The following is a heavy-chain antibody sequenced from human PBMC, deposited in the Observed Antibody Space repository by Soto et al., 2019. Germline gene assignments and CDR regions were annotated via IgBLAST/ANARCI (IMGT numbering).Heavy chain of an antibody. V-gene: IGHV3-9*01. D-gene: IGHD4-17*01. CDR2: ITWNSGSI. J-gene: IGHJ2*01. CDR1: GFTFDDYA. CDR3: AKELYADYRLGYFDL. Sequence: EVQLVESGGGLVQPGRSLRLSCAASGFTFDDYAMHWVRQAPGKGLEWGSGITWNSGSIGDADSVKGRVTISRDNAKNSLYLQMNSLRAEDTALYYCAKELYADYRLGYFDLWGRGTLVTVSS.